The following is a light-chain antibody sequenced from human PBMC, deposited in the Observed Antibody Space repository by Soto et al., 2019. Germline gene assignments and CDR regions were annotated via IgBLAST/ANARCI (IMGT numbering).Light chain of an antibody. Sequence: DIQMTQSPSTLSASVGDRVTITCRASQSLNDWLAWYQQKPGKDPKLLIYKASSLESGVPSRFSGSGSWTEFTLSISSLQPDDFATYYCQQYISYSWTFGQGTKVEIK. CDR3: QQYISYSWT. CDR2: KAS. V-gene: IGKV1-5*03. CDR1: QSLNDW. J-gene: IGKJ1*01.